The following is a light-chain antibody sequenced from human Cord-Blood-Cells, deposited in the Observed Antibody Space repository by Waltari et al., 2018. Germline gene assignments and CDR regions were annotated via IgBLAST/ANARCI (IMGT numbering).Light chain of an antibody. CDR1: SSDVGSYNL. V-gene: IGLV2-23*01. CDR3: CSYAGSSTYWV. J-gene: IGLJ3*02. CDR2: EGS. Sequence: QSALTQPASVSGSPGQSITISCTGTSSDVGSYNLVSWYQQHPGKVPKLMIYEGSTRPSGVSNRFSGSKSGNTASLTISGLQAEDEADYYCCSYAGSSTYWVFGGGTKLTVL.